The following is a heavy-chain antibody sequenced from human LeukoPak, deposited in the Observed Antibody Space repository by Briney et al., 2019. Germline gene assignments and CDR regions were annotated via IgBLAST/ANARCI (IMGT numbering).Heavy chain of an antibody. CDR1: GVTFDDYS. Sequence: GRSLRLSCAASGVTFDDYSMHWVRHAPGKGREGVSGISWNSGSIGYADSVKGRFTISRDNAKNSLYLQMNSLRAEDTALYHCARAHPHPGGWYYFDYWGQGTLVTVSS. CDR2: ISWNSGSI. CDR3: ARAHPHPGGWYYFDY. V-gene: IGHV3-9*01. J-gene: IGHJ4*02. D-gene: IGHD6-19*01.